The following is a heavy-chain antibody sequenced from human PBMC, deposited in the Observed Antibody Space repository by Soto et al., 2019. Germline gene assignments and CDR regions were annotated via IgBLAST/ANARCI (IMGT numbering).Heavy chain of an antibody. CDR2: ISWNSGSI. D-gene: IGHD3-10*01. V-gene: IGHV3-9*01. CDR1: GFTFDDYA. J-gene: IGHJ6*02. CDR3: AKGPAGRSGYYGMGV. Sequence: PGGSLRLSCAASGFTFDDYAMHWVRQAPGKGLEWVSGISWNSGSIGYADSVKDRFTISRDNAKNSLYLQMNSLRAEDTALYYCAKGPAGRSGYYGMGVWGQGTTVTVSS.